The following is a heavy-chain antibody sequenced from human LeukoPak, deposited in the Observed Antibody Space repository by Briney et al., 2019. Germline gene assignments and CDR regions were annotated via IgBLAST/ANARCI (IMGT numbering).Heavy chain of an antibody. Sequence: ASVKVSCKASGYTFTGYYLHWVRQAPGQGLEWMGCVNPNSGDTNYAQKFQGSVTMTRDTSISTVYMELSRLRSDDTAVYYCGRAGGSYGWFDSGGQETRVSVS. J-gene: IGHJ5*01. CDR1: GYTFTGYY. CDR2: VNPNSGDT. V-gene: IGHV1-2*02. CDR3: GRAGGSYGWFDS. D-gene: IGHD3-16*01.